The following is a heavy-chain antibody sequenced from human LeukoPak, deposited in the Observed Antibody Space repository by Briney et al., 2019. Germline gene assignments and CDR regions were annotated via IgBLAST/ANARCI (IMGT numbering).Heavy chain of an antibody. CDR1: GDSFDNYY. J-gene: IGHJ4*02. CDR3: ASRAPRYNYDRYLPIDY. CDR2: VDHSGRT. Sequence: PSETLSLTCGVYGDSFDNYYWNWIRQFPEKRLEWIGEVDHSGRTTYSPSLQGRVTISVDSSKSQFSLKLNSVTAADTAVYYCASRAPRYNYDRYLPIDYWGQGTLVTVSS. V-gene: IGHV4-34*01. D-gene: IGHD3-22*01.